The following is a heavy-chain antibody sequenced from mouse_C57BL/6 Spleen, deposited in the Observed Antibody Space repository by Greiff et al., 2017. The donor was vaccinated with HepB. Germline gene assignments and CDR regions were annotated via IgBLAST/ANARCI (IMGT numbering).Heavy chain of an antibody. V-gene: IGHV2-2*01. D-gene: IGHD2-3*01. Sequence: VKLQESGPGLVQPSQSLSITCTVSGFSFTSYGVHWVRQSPGKGLEWLGVIWSGGSTDYNAAFISRLSISKDNSKSQVFFKMNSLQADDTAIYYCARKGDGYYDAMDYWGQGTSVTVSS. CDR3: ARKGDGYYDAMDY. J-gene: IGHJ4*01. CDR2: IWSGGST. CDR1: GFSFTSYG.